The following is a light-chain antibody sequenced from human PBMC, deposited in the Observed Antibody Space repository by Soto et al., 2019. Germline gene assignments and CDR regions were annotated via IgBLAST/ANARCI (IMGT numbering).Light chain of an antibody. Sequence: DIQMTQSPSTLSASVGDRVTIPCRASQSISSWLAWYQQKPGKAPKLLIYKASSLESGVPSRFSGSGSGTEFSLTISSLQPYDFATYYCQQYNSYSTFGQGTKVEIK. CDR3: QQYNSYST. CDR1: QSISSW. V-gene: IGKV1-5*03. CDR2: KAS. J-gene: IGKJ1*01.